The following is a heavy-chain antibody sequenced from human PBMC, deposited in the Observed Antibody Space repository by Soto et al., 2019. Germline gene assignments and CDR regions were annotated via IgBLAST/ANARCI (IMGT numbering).Heavy chain of an antibody. Sequence: SVKVFCKASVGTFSSYAISWVRQAPGKGLEWMGGIIPIFGTANYAQKVQGRVTITADESTSTAYMELSSLRSEDTAVYYCAGAWQQRNYYYYGMDVWGQGTTVTVSS. CDR3: AGAWQQRNYYYYGMDV. J-gene: IGHJ6*02. CDR2: IIPIFGTA. CDR1: VGTFSSYA. D-gene: IGHD6-13*01. V-gene: IGHV1-69*01.